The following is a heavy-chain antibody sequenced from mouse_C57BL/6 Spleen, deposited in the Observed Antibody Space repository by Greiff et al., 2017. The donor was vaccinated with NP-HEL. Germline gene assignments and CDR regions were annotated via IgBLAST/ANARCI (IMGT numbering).Heavy chain of an antibody. CDR1: GYSFTGYY. D-gene: IGHD3-2*02. Sequence: VQLQQSGPELVKPGASVKISCKASGYSFTGYYMNWVKQSPEKSLEWIGEINPSTGGTTYNQKFQAKATLTVDKSSSTAYMQLKSLTSEDSAVYYCAIRGSSGYVDYYAMDYWGQGTSGTVSS. J-gene: IGHJ4*01. V-gene: IGHV1-42*01. CDR2: INPSTGGT. CDR3: AIRGSSGYVDYYAMDY.